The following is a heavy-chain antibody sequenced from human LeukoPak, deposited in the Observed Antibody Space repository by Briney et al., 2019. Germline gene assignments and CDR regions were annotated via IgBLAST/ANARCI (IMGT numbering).Heavy chain of an antibody. Sequence: KPSETLSLTFPGSGGSISSYYWSWIRQPPGKGLEWIGDIYYSGSTNYNPSLKSRVTISVDTSKNQFSLKLSSVTAADTAVYYCARVDSWFDPWGQGTLVTVSS. CDR3: ARVDSWFDP. CDR1: GGSISSYY. D-gene: IGHD3-22*01. J-gene: IGHJ5*02. V-gene: IGHV4-59*01. CDR2: IYYSGST.